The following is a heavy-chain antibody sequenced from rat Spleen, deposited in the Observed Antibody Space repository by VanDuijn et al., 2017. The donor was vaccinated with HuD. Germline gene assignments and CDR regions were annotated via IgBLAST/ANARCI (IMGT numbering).Heavy chain of an antibody. CDR2: ISPSGGST. D-gene: IGHD1-12*02. Sequence: EVQLAESGGGLVQPGRSLKLSCVASGFTFNNYWMTWIRQAPGKGLEWVASISPSGGSTYYRDSARARFTISRHDAKSTLYLQLDSLRSEDTATYYCTTDTFYDGTYYPGGFDYWGQGVMVTVSS. CDR1: GFTFNNYW. CDR3: TTDTFYDGTYYPGGFDY. V-gene: IGHV5-31*01. J-gene: IGHJ2*01.